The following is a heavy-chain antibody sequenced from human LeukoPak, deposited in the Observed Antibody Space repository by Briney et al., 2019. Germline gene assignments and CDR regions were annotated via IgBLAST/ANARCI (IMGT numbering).Heavy chain of an antibody. Sequence: ASETLSLTCAVSGGSISSADFYWSWIRQHPGKGLEWIGFIYYSGSAYYNPSLKSRVSISIDTSKNQFSLTLNSVTAADTAVYYCARGSDFVDYWGQGTPVTVSS. CDR2: IYYSGSA. J-gene: IGHJ4*02. V-gene: IGHV4-31*11. CDR3: ARGSDFVDY. CDR1: GGSISSADFY.